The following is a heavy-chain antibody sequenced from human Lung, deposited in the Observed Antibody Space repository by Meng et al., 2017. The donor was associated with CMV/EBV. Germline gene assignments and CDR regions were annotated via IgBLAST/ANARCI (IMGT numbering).Heavy chain of an antibody. CDR1: GFTFSSNA. CDR3: ARLSGSYSWYCDL. J-gene: IGHJ2*01. Sequence: GESLKISCAASGFTFSSNAISWVRQAPGKGLEWVSNISGSGGSTYYADSVKGRFTISRDNSKNTLYLQMNSLRADDTAVYYCARLSGSYSWYCDLWGRGSXVTVSS. V-gene: IGHV3-23*01. CDR2: ISGSGGST. D-gene: IGHD1-26*01.